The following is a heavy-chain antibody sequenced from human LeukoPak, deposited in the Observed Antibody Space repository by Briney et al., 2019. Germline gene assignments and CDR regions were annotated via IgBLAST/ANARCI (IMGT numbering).Heavy chain of an antibody. CDR1: GFTFDDYA. CDR2: ISWNSGSI. V-gene: IGHV3-9*01. Sequence: AGGSLRLSCAASGFTFDDYAMHWVRQAPGKGLEWVSGISWNSGSIGYADSVKGRFTISRDNAKNSLYLQMNSLRAEDTALYYCAKDMAYGDYATPFDYWGQGTLVTVSS. CDR3: AKDMAYGDYATPFDY. J-gene: IGHJ4*02. D-gene: IGHD4-17*01.